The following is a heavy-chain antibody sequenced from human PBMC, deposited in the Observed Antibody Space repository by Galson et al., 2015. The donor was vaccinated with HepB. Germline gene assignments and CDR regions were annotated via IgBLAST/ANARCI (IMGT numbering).Heavy chain of an antibody. D-gene: IGHD3-16*01. CDR3: ARRGVMITFGGPYYFDY. J-gene: IGHJ4*02. CDR2: ISSSSSYI. V-gene: IGHV3-21*01. Sequence: SLRLSCAASGFTFSSYSMNWVRQAPGKGLEWVSSISSSSSYIYYADSVKGRFTISRDNAKNSLYLQMNSLRAEDTAVYYCARRGVMITFGGPYYFDYWGQGTLVTVSS. CDR1: GFTFSSYS.